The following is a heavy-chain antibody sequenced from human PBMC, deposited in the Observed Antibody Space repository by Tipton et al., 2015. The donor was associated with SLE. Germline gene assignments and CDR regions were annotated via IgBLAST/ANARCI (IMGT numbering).Heavy chain of an antibody. CDR3: ARDRRVENWFAP. CDR2: IKQDGSEK. Sequence: SLRLSCAASGFTFSSYWMSWVRQAPGKGLEWVANIKQDGSEKYYVDSVKGRFTIPRDNAKNSLYLQMNSLRAEDTAVYYCARDRRVENWFAPWGQGTLVTVSS. D-gene: IGHD5-24*01. CDR1: GFTFSSYW. J-gene: IGHJ5*02. V-gene: IGHV3-7*01.